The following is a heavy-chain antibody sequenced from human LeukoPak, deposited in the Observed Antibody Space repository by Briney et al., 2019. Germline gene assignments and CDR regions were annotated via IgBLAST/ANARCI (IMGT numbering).Heavy chain of an antibody. V-gene: IGHV4-4*07. CDR2: IHTSGGT. CDR3: ARVNSGYDSSLWFDP. J-gene: IGHJ5*02. D-gene: IGHD5-12*01. CDR1: GGSISSYY. Sequence: SETLSLTCTVSGGSISSYYWSWIRQPAGKGLEWIGRIHTSGGTNYNPSLKSRVTISVDKSKNQVSLKLNSVIVADTAVYYCARVNSGYDSSLWFDPWAQGTLVTVSS.